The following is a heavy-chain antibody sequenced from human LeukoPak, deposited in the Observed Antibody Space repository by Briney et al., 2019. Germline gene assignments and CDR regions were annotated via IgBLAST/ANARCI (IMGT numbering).Heavy chain of an antibody. CDR2: INHSGST. CDR1: GGPFSGYY. D-gene: IGHD6-6*01. CDR3: ARGYPNGSSYYFDY. V-gene: IGHV4-34*01. Sequence: SETLSLTCAVYGGPFSGYYWSWIRQPPGKGLEWIGEINHSGSTNYNPSLKSRVTISVDTSKNQFSLKLSSVTAADTAVYYCARGYPNGSSYYFDYWGQGTLVTVSS. J-gene: IGHJ4*02.